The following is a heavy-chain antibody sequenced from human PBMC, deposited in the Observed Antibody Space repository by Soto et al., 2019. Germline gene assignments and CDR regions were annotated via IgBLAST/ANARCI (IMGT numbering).Heavy chain of an antibody. Sequence: QVQLVESGGGVVQPGTSLRLSCATSGFTFSSYGMYWVRQAPGKGLEWVAVRWYEGANEYYADSVKGRLTISRNNSKNTLYLQMNSLRAEDTAIYYCAKDVGNSWSYYFDFWGQGTLVTVSS. D-gene: IGHD6-13*01. V-gene: IGHV3-33*06. J-gene: IGHJ4*02. CDR1: GFTFSSYG. CDR3: AKDVGNSWSYYFDF. CDR2: RWYEGANE.